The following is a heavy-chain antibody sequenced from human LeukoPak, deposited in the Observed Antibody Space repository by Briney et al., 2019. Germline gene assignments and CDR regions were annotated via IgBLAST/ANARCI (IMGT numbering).Heavy chain of an antibody. Sequence: GGSLRLSCAASAFTFSTYGMHWVRQAPGKGLEWVAVISYDGSNKYYADSVKGRFTISRDNSKNTLYLQMNSLRAEDTAVYYCAKEVTTVTPKGIYYYYMDVWGKGTTVTVSS. D-gene: IGHD4-17*01. J-gene: IGHJ6*03. CDR3: AKEVTTVTPKGIYYYYMDV. V-gene: IGHV3-30*19. CDR1: AFTFSTYG. CDR2: ISYDGSNK.